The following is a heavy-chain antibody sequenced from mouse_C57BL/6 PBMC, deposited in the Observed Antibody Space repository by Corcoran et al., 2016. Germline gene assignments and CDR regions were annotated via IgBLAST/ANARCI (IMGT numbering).Heavy chain of an antibody. J-gene: IGHJ1*03. Sequence: QVQLQQSGAELVRPGTSVKMSCKASGYTFTNYWIGWAKQRPGHGLEWIGDIYPGSGNTYYNEKFKGKATLTAEKSSSTAYMQLSSLTSEDSAVYFCARSGTTVVATDWYFDVWGTGTTVTVSS. V-gene: IGHV1-63*01. CDR3: ARSGTTVVATDWYFDV. D-gene: IGHD1-1*01. CDR2: IYPGSGNT. CDR1: GYTFTNYW.